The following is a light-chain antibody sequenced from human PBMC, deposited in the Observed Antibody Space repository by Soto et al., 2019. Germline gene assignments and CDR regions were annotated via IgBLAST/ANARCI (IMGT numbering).Light chain of an antibody. J-gene: IGLJ2*01. CDR3: CSYATYNMI. Sequence: SALTQPASVSGSPGQSITISCTRTSNDFGTYYFVSWYQQHPDKAPKLIIYDGTERPSGVSNRFSGSKSGNTASLTISGLQAEDEAHYYCCSYATYNMILGGGTQLTVL. CDR1: SNDFGTYYF. CDR2: DGT. V-gene: IGLV2-23*01.